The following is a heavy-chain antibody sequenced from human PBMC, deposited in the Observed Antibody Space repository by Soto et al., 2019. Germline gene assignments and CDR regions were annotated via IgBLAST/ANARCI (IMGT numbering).Heavy chain of an antibody. J-gene: IGHJ4*02. V-gene: IGHV4-59*08. D-gene: IGHD3-3*01. CDR3: ARTDFWSGYYDY. CDR1: GGSISSYY. CDR2: IYYSGST. Sequence: SETLSLTCTVSGGSISSYYWSWIRQPPGKGLEWIGYIYYSGSTNYNPSLKSRVTISVDTSKNQFSLKLSSVTAADTAVYYCARTDFWSGYYDYWGQGTLVTVSS.